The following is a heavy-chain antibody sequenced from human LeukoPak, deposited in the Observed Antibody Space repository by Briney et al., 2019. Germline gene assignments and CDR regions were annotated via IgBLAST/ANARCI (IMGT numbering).Heavy chain of an antibody. CDR2: IHYSGST. Sequence: PSETLSLTCSVSGGSIRSSYWSWIRQPPGKRLEWIGYIHYSGSTNYHPSLKGRVTISLDTSKNQFSLKLSSVTAADAAVYYCASGYYDSSGYSNWFDPWGQGTLVTVSS. J-gene: IGHJ5*02. CDR1: GGSIRSSY. D-gene: IGHD3-22*01. V-gene: IGHV4-59*01. CDR3: ASGYYDSSGYSNWFDP.